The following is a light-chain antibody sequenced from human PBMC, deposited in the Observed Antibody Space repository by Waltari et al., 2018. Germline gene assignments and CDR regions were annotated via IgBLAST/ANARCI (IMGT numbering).Light chain of an antibody. J-gene: IGKJ4*01. CDR2: DAS. Sequence: ELVFTQSQATLSLSPGERATLSCRASQSVGSSLAWYQQKPGQAPRLLIYDASNRATGIPAKFSGSGAGTDFTLTISSLEPEDFAVYYCQQRSNLLTFGGGTKVEIK. CDR3: QQRSNLLT. V-gene: IGKV3-11*01. CDR1: QSVGSS.